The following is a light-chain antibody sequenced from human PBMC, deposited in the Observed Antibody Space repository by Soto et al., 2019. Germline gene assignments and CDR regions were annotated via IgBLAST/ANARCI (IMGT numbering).Light chain of an antibody. Sequence: DIQMTQSPSSLSASVGDRVTITCQATEDINNYLIWYQQKPGRAPKLLIYDASNLETGVPSRFSGSGSGTDFFLTITNLPLDDTATYYCQQYDNLPRATFGPGTKAEIK. J-gene: IGKJ3*01. CDR1: EDINNY. V-gene: IGKV1-33*01. CDR3: QQYDNLPRAT. CDR2: DAS.